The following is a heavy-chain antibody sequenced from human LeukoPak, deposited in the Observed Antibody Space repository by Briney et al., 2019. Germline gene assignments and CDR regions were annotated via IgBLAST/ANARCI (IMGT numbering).Heavy chain of an antibody. Sequence: GGSLRLSCAASGFTFSSYAMSWVRQAPGKGLEWVSAISGGAVSTYYADSMKGRFTISRDNSKNTLYLQMNSLRAEDTAIYYCATLTGNPDYWGQGTLVTVSS. J-gene: IGHJ4*02. CDR1: GFTFSSYA. D-gene: IGHD1-20*01. CDR3: ATLTGNPDY. V-gene: IGHV3-23*01. CDR2: ISGGAVST.